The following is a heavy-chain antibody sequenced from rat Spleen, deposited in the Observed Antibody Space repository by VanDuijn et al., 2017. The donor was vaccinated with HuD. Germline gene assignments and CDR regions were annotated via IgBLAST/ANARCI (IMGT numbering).Heavy chain of an antibody. CDR2: FSYDGGTT. Sequence: EVQLVESGGGLVQPGRSLKLSCAASGFTFSNYGMAWVRQAPTKGLEWVASFSYDGGTTYYRDSVKGRFTISRDNAKSSLYLQMDSVRSEDTATYYCARHAYYDGYYHWYFDFWGPGTMVTVSS. J-gene: IGHJ1*01. CDR3: ARHAYYDGYYHWYFDF. V-gene: IGHV5-29*01. CDR1: GFTFSNYG. D-gene: IGHD1-12*03.